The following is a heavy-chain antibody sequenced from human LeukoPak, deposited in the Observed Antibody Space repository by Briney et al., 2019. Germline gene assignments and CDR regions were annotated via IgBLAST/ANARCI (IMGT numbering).Heavy chain of an antibody. CDR3: ARRAGYGGTLFDY. CDR1: GGSISSRSYY. CDR2: IYYSGST. V-gene: IGHV4-39*01. J-gene: IGHJ4*02. Sequence: PSETLSLTCTVSGGSISSRSYYWGWIRQPPGKGLEWIGSIYYSGSTYYNPSLKSRVTISVDTSKNQFSLKLSSVTAADTAVYYCARRAGYGGTLFDYWGQGTLVTVSS. D-gene: IGHD4-23*01.